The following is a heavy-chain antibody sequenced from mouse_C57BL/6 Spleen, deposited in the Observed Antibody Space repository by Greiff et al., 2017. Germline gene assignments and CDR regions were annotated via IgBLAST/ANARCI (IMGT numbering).Heavy chain of an antibody. CDR3: ARLGLRRDFDY. D-gene: IGHD2-2*01. CDR1: GYTFTSYG. V-gene: IGHV1-81*01. CDR2: IYPRSGNT. Sequence: QVQLQQSGAELARPGASVKLSCKASGYTFTSYGISWVKQRTGQGLEWIGEIYPRSGNTYYNEKFKGKATLTADKSSSTAYMELRSLTSEDSAVYFCARLGLRRDFDYWGQGTTLTVSS. J-gene: IGHJ2*01.